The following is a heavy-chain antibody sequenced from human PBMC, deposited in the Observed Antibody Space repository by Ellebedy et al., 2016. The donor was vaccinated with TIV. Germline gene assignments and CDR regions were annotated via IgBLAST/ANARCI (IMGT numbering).Heavy chain of an antibody. D-gene: IGHD2-2*01. CDR1: GFTFSSYA. CDR3: AKPSNPDCSSTSCYAADAFDI. V-gene: IGHV3-23*01. CDR2: ISGSGGST. Sequence: GESLKISXAASGFTFSSYAMSWVRQAPGKGLEWVSAISGSGGSTYYADSVKGRFTISRDNSKNTLYLQMNSLRAEDTAVYYCAKPSNPDCSSTSCYAADAFDIWGQGTMVTVSS. J-gene: IGHJ3*02.